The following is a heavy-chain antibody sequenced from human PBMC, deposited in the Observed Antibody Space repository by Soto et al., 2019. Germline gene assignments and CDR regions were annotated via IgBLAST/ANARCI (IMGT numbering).Heavy chain of an antibody. CDR2: FYDGNT. V-gene: IGHV4-39*01. Sequence: SETLSLTCIVSGGSITRRSSYWAWIRQPPGKGLEWVGTFYDGNTYHNPSLRSRITIAVDTSKNQFSLKLNSVAAADTAFYYWATTRGLAVGGSFDYWGKGRLVTVSS. D-gene: IGHD3-10*01. J-gene: IGHJ4*02. CDR3: ATTRGLAVGGSFDY. CDR1: GGSITRRSSY.